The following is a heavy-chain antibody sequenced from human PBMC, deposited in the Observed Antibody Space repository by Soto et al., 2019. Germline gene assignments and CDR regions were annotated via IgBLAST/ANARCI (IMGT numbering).Heavy chain of an antibody. CDR3: AKDVGYYDILTGYYYYYYGMDV. D-gene: IGHD3-9*01. CDR1: GFTFSSYG. CDR2: ISYDGSNK. Sequence: QVQLVESGGGVVQPGRSLRLSCAASGFTFSSYGMHWVRQAPGKGLEWVAVISYDGSNKYYADSVKGRFTISRDNSKNTLYLQMNSLRAEDTAVYYCAKDVGYYDILTGYYYYYYGMDVWGQGTTVTVSS. V-gene: IGHV3-30*18. J-gene: IGHJ6*02.